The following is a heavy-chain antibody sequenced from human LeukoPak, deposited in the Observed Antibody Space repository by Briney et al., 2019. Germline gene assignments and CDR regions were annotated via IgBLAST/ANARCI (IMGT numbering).Heavy chain of an antibody. CDR3: ARRRYYDGSGYLE. J-gene: IGHJ1*01. V-gene: IGHV4-39*01. Sequence: SETLSLTCSVSGDSISRSDSYWVWHRQPPGKGLEWIVTINYSGRTYYSPSLKSQVTMTVAPSNNQFSLTLRSVTAAETAMNYCARRRYYDGSGYLEWGQGTLLSVSS. CDR1: GDSISRSDSY. D-gene: IGHD3-22*01. CDR2: INYSGRT.